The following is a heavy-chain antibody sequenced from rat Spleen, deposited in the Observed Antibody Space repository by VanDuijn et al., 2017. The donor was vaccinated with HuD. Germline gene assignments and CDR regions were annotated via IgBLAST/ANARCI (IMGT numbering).Heavy chain of an antibody. J-gene: IGHJ3*01. CDR1: GFSFSDSA. CDR3: ARPLDHYFDVYWFAY. CDR2: IIYDGSTT. D-gene: IGHD1-12*01. Sequence: EVQLVESGEDLVQPGRSLKLSCAASGFSFSDSAMAWVRQAPKKGLEWVATIIYDGSTTYYRDSVKGRFTISRDNAKNTLYLQMDSLRSEDTATYYCARPLDHYFDVYWFAYWGQGTLVTVSS. V-gene: IGHV5-17*01.